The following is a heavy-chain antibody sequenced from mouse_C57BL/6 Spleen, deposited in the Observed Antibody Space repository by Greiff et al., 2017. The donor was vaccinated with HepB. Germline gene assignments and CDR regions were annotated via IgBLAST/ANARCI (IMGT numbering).Heavy chain of an antibody. Sequence: EVQLQESGPELVKPGASVKISCKASGYSFTDYNMNWVKQSNGKSLEWIGVINPNYGTTSYNQKFKGKATLTVDQSSSTAYMQLNSLTSEDSAVYYCARTGYYGSSYLYYAMDYWGQGTSVTVSS. CDR2: INPNYGTT. V-gene: IGHV1-39*01. CDR3: ARTGYYGSSYLYYAMDY. J-gene: IGHJ4*01. D-gene: IGHD1-1*01. CDR1: GYSFTDYN.